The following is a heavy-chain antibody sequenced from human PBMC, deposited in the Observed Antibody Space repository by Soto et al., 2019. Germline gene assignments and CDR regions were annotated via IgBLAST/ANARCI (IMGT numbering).Heavy chain of an antibody. V-gene: IGHV4-4*02. CDR3: ASLSGTTFAFDY. D-gene: IGHD1-1*01. CDR2: IYHSGST. Sequence: QVQLQESGPGLVKPSVTLSLTCAVSGGSIASPNWWSWVRQSPGKGLEWIGEIYHSGSTNYNPSLKSRLTISVDKSRNQFYLRLNSVTAADTAVYYCASLSGTTFAFDYWGRGTLVTVSS. CDR1: GGSIASPNW. J-gene: IGHJ4*02.